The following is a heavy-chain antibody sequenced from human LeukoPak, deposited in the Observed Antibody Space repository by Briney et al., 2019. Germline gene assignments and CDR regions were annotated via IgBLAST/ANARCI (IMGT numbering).Heavy chain of an antibody. CDR2: IYHSGTT. Sequence: SETLSLTCAVPGYSISSGYYWGWIRQPPGKGLEWIGSIYHSGTTYYNPSLKSRVTISVDTSKNQFSLKLSSVTAADTAVYYCARYCSSTSPGGNWFDPWGQGTLVTVSS. J-gene: IGHJ5*02. D-gene: IGHD2-2*01. CDR3: ARYCSSTSPGGNWFDP. V-gene: IGHV4-38-2*01. CDR1: GYSISSGYY.